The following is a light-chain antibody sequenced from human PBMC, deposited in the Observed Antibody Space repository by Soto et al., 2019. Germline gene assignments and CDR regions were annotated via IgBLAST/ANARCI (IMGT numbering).Light chain of an antibody. V-gene: IGKV3-15*01. CDR2: GAS. CDR1: HSVSSN. Sequence: EIVMTQSPATLSVSPGERATLSCRASHSVSSNLAWYQQKPGQAPRLLIYGASTSAAGIPARFGGSGSGTEFTLNISSLQSEDFSVYCCQQYNNWPRTFGQGTKVEIK. J-gene: IGKJ1*01. CDR3: QQYNNWPRT.